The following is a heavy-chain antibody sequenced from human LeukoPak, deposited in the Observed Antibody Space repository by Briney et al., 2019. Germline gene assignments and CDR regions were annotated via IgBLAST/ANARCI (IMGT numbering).Heavy chain of an antibody. V-gene: IGHV3-9*01. CDR3: ARTYGTYDSTGPEYFQH. CDR2: ISWNGGNV. Sequence: GRSLRLSCAASGFIFNDYAMHWVRQGPGRGLEWVSGISWNGGNVGYADSVKGRFTISRDNAKNSLYLQMNSLRAEDTAVYYCARTYGTYDSTGPEYFQHWGQGTLVTVSS. J-gene: IGHJ1*01. D-gene: IGHD3-22*01. CDR1: GFIFNDYA.